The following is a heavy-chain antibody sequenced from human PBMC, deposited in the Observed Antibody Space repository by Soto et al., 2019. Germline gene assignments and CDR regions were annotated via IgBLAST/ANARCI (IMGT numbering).Heavy chain of an antibody. CDR2: ISSSSSTI. Sequence: GGSLRLSWAASGVTFSSYSMNWVRQAPGKGLEWVSYISSSSSTIYYADSVKGRFTISRDNAKNSLYLQMNSLRDEDTAVYYCARDVGGWYSHYYYYGMDVWGQGTTVTVSS. D-gene: IGHD6-19*01. J-gene: IGHJ6*02. CDR3: ARDVGGWYSHYYYYGMDV. V-gene: IGHV3-48*02. CDR1: GVTFSSYS.